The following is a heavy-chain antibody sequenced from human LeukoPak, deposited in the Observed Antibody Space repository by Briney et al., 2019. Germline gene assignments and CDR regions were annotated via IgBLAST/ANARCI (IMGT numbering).Heavy chain of an antibody. Sequence: GGSLRLPCAASGFSVSNYYMSWVRQAPGKGLELVSVIYSDPTTYYADSVKGRFTISRDNSKNTLYLQMNNLKAEDTAVYYCASGRWNDGIAIWGQGTLVTVSS. V-gene: IGHV3-53*01. J-gene: IGHJ4*02. D-gene: IGHD1-1*01. CDR3: ASGRWNDGIAI. CDR2: IYSDPTT. CDR1: GFSVSNYY.